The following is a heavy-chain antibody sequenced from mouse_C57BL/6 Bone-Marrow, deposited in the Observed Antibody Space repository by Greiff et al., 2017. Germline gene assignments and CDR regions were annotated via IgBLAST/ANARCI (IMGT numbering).Heavy chain of an antibody. CDR2: IDPSDSYT. CDR3: ARGHGFAY. Sequence: VKLQQPGAELVMPGASVKLSCKASGYTFTSYWMHWVKQRPGQGLEWIGEIDPSDSYTNYNQKFKGKSTLTVDKSSSTAYMQLSSLTSEDSAVYYCARGHGFAYWGQGTLVTVSA. J-gene: IGHJ3*01. CDR1: GYTFTSYW. V-gene: IGHV1-69*01.